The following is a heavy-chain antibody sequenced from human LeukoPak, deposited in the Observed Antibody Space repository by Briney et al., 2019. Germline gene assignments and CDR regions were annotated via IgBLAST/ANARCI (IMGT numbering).Heavy chain of an antibody. V-gene: IGHV3-23*01. CDR1: GFTFSSYA. CDR2: IRGSGGST. D-gene: IGHD6-13*01. J-gene: IGHJ4*02. CDR3: AKGHLVDVFEYRSSWYVGY. Sequence: GGSLRLSCAASGFTFSSYAMSWVRQAPGKGLEWVSAIRGSGGSTYYADSVKGRFTISRDNSKNTLYLQMNSLRAEDTAVYYCAKGHLVDVFEYRSSWYVGYWGQGTLVTVSS.